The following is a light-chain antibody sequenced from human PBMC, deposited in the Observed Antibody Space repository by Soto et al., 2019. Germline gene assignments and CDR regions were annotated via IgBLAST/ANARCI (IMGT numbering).Light chain of an antibody. CDR2: GAS. CDR3: QQYGSSPLT. V-gene: IGKV3-20*01. CDR1: QSVRSSY. Sequence: IVLTHSPGTLSLSPGERATLSCRASQSVRSSYLAWYQQKPGQAPRLLIYGASSRATGIPDRFSGSGSGTDFTLTISRLEPEDFAVYYCQQYGSSPLTFGPGTKVDIK. J-gene: IGKJ3*01.